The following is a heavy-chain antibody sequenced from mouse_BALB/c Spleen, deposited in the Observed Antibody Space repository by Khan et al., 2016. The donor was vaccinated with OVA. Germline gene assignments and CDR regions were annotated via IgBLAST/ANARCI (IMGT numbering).Heavy chain of an antibody. V-gene: IGHV1S81*02. J-gene: IGHJ2*01. Sequence: QVQLQQPGAELVKAGASVTMSCKASGYTFTSYWMHWVKQRLGQGLEWFAETNPTNGRTYYNEKFKSKATLTVDKSSSTAYMLLSSPTFEDSAVYYCARSKKIVATYFDYWGQGTTLTVSS. CDR3: ARSKKIVATYFDY. CDR1: GYTFTSYW. CDR2: TNPTNGRT. D-gene: IGHD1-1*01.